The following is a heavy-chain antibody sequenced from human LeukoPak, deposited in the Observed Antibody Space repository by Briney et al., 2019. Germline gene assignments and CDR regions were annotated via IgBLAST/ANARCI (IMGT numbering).Heavy chain of an antibody. CDR3: ARGGFDFWSGYSDYYYMDV. D-gene: IGHD3-3*01. V-gene: IGHV1-8*03. CDR2: MNPNSGNT. J-gene: IGHJ6*03. CDR1: GYTFSDYY. Sequence: ASVKVSCKASGYTFSDYYMHWVRQAPGQGLEWMGWMNPNSGNTGYAQKFQGRVTITRNTSISTAYMELSSLRSEDTAVYYCARGGFDFWSGYSDYYYMDVWGKGTTVTVSS.